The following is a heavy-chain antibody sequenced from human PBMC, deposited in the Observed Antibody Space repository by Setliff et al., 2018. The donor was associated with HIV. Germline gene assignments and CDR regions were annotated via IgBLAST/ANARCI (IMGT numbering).Heavy chain of an antibody. CDR1: GFTFSLYA. J-gene: IGHJ4*02. CDR2: ISIDGNKK. V-gene: IGHV3-30*04. Sequence: QPGGSLRLSCAASGFTFSLYAMNWVRQAPGKGLEWVAVISIDGNKKYYADSVKGRFTMSRDNPKNTVYLQMNSLRTEDTAVYYCARGGPETRYNWFREFYFDYWGQGMLVTVSS. CDR3: ARGGPETRYNWFREFYFDY. D-gene: IGHD3-10*01.